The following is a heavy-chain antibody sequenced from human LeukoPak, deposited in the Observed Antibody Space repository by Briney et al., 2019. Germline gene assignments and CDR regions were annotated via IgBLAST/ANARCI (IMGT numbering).Heavy chain of an antibody. Sequence: GGSLRLSCSASGFTLSNYAMHWVRQAPGKGLDYVSGISSDGGSTNYADSVKGRFTISRDNSKNTLYLQMSSLRPEHTAVYYCVKLSSRVSQTIDYWGQGTLVTVSS. D-gene: IGHD6-13*01. J-gene: IGHJ4*02. CDR1: GFTLSNYA. CDR3: VKLSSRVSQTIDY. CDR2: ISSDGGST. V-gene: IGHV3-64D*09.